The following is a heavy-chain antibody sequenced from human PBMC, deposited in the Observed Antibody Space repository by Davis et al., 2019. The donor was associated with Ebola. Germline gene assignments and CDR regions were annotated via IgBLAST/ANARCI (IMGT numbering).Heavy chain of an antibody. CDR2: IYYSGST. CDR3: ARHGSWGSSWPPGDWFDP. Sequence: SETLSLTCAVSGGSISSSSYYWGWIRQPPGKGLEWIGSIYYSGSTNYNPSLKSRVTISVDTSKNQFSLKLSSVTAADTAVYYCARHGSWGSSWPPGDWFDPWGQGTLVTVSS. V-gene: IGHV4-39*01. J-gene: IGHJ5*02. CDR1: GGSISSSSYY. D-gene: IGHD6-13*01.